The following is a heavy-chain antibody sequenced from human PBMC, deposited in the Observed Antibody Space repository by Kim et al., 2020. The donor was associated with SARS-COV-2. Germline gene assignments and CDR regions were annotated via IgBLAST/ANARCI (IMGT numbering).Heavy chain of an antibody. V-gene: IGHV3-64*01. CDR2: ISSNGGRT. Sequence: GGSLRLSCAAPGFTFSSYAMHWVRQAPGKGLEYVSAISSNGGRTYNANSVKGRFTISRDNSKNTLYLQMGSLRAADMAVFYCARSYSGNSEPLDYWGQGT. J-gene: IGHJ4*02. CDR1: GFTFSSYA. D-gene: IGHD1-26*01. CDR3: ARSYSGNSEPLDY.